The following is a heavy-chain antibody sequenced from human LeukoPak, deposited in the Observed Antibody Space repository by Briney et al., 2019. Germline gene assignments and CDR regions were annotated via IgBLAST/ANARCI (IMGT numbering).Heavy chain of an antibody. CDR2: INHSGST. D-gene: IGHD2-21*02. V-gene: IGHV4-34*01. J-gene: IGHJ4*02. CDR3: ARRAVVTAIGFDH. CDR1: GGSFSGYY. Sequence: SETLSLTCAVYGGSFSGYYWSWIRQPPGKGLEWIGEINHSGSTNYNPSLKSRVTISVDTSKNQFSLKLSSVTAADTAVYYCARRAVVTAIGFDHWGQGTLVTVSS.